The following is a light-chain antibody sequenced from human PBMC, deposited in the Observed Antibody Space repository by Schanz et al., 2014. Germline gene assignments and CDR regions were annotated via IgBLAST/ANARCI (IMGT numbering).Light chain of an antibody. V-gene: IGLV2-8*01. Sequence: QSALTQPPSASGSPGQSVTISCTGTSSDVGGYNYVSWYQQYPGEAPKLMIYEVNKRPSGVSNRFSGSKSGNTASLTVSGLQAEDEADYYCSSYAGSNNLVFGGGTKLTVL. CDR1: SSDVGGYNY. J-gene: IGLJ3*02. CDR3: SSYAGSNNLV. CDR2: EVN.